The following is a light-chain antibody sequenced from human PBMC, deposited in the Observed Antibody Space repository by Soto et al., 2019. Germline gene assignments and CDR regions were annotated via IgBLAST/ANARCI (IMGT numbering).Light chain of an antibody. CDR2: KAS. J-gene: IGKJ1*01. V-gene: IGKV1-5*03. Sequence: DIQMTQSPSTLSGSVGDRVTITFRASQTISSWLACYRQKPGKAPKLLISKASTLKSGVPSRFSGSGSGTEFTLTISSLQPDDFATYYCQHYNSYSEAFGQGTKVDIK. CDR3: QHYNSYSEA. CDR1: QTISSW.